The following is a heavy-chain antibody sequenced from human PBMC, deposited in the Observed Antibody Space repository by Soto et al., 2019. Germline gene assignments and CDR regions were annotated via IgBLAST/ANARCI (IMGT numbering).Heavy chain of an antibody. CDR1: GYTFTSYA. Sequence: QVPLVQSGAEVKKPGASVKVSCKASGYTFTSYAMHWVRQAPGQRLEWMGWINAGNGNTKYSQKFQGRVTITRDTSASTAYMELSSLRSEDTAVYYCARDPYNIVVVPAADSNWFDPWGQGTLVTVSS. V-gene: IGHV1-3*01. CDR2: INAGNGNT. CDR3: ARDPYNIVVVPAADSNWFDP. J-gene: IGHJ5*02. D-gene: IGHD2-2*01.